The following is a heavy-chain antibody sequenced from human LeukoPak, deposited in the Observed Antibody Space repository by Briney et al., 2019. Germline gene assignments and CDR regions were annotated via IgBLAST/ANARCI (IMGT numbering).Heavy chain of an antibody. Sequence: SETLSLTCTVSGGSISSSNYYWAWIRQPPGQGLEWIGSIYYRGNAYYNPSLKSRVTISVDTSKNQFSLKLSSVTAADTAVYYCARVSLHSSSRLGYYYYYYMDVWGKGTTVTVSS. D-gene: IGHD5-24*01. CDR2: IYYRGNA. CDR3: ARVSLHSSSRLGYYYYYYMDV. J-gene: IGHJ6*03. V-gene: IGHV4-39*07. CDR1: GGSISSSNYY.